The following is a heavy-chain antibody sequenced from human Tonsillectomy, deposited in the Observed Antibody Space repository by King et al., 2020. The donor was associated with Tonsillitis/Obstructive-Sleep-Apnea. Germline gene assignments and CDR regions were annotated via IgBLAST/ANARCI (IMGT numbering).Heavy chain of an antibody. D-gene: IGHD4-17*01. V-gene: IGHV4-39*01. Sequence: QLQESGPGLVKPSETLSRTCTVSGGSISSSNCYWGWIRQPPGKGLEWIGNIFYSGSTYYNPSLKSRLTISVDTSKNQFSLKLSSVTAADTAVYYCARREDGDYAFDYWGQGTLVTVSS. J-gene: IGHJ4*02. CDR2: IFYSGST. CDR1: GGSISSSNCY. CDR3: ARREDGDYAFDY.